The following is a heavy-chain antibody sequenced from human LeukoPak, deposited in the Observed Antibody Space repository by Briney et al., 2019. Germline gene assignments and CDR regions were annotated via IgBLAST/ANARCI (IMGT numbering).Heavy chain of an antibody. CDR2: IRSKIYGGTT. D-gene: IGHD5-12*01. CDR1: GFTFDNYA. V-gene: IGHV3-49*03. Sequence: GGSLRLSCTASGFTFDNYAMSWFRQAPGKGLEWVGFIRSKIYGGTTEYAASVKGRFTILRDDSKSIAYLQMTSLKSEDTAVYYCVRYSGDADYWGQGTLVTVSS. CDR3: VRYSGDADY. J-gene: IGHJ4*02.